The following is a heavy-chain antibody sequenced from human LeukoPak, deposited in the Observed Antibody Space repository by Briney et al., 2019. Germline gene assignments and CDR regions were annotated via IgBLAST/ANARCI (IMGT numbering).Heavy chain of an antibody. V-gene: IGHV3-7*01. CDR1: EFTFSRYW. CDR2: IKQDGSEK. J-gene: IGHJ3*02. CDR3: AREGCSSTSCYWGGELDAFDI. D-gene: IGHD2-2*01. Sequence: PGGSLRLSCAASEFTFSRYWMSWVRQAPGKGLEWVANIKQDGSEKYYVDSVKGRFTISRDNAKNSLYLQMNSLRAEDTAVYYCAREGCSSTSCYWGGELDAFDIWGQGTMVTVSS.